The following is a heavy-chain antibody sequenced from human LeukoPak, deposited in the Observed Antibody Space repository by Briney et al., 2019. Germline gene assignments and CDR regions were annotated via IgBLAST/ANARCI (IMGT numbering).Heavy chain of an antibody. CDR3: ARGPLGDEFADAFDI. Sequence: SETLSLTCTVSGGSISTYYWSWIRRPPGKGLEWIGYIYYSGSTNYNPSLKSRVTISVDTSKNQFSLKLSSVTAADTAVYYCARGPLGDEFADAFDIWGQGTMVTVSS. V-gene: IGHV4-59*01. J-gene: IGHJ3*02. D-gene: IGHD4-17*01. CDR1: GGSISTYY. CDR2: IYYSGST.